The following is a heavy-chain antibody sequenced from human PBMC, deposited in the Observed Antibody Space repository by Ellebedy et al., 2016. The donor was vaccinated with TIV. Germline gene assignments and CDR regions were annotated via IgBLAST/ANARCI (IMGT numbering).Heavy chain of an antibody. J-gene: IGHJ4*02. CDR2: ISYDGSNK. D-gene: IGHD2-2*01. CDR1: GFTFRDYG. V-gene: IGHV3-30*18. Sequence: GESLKISCEASGFTFRDYGMHWVRQAPGKGLEWVAVISYDGSNKLYADSVKGRFSISRDKSENTLYLQMSSLRVEDTALYYCGKDPDQVLGYIDSWGQGTLVTVSS. CDR3: GKDPDQVLGYIDS.